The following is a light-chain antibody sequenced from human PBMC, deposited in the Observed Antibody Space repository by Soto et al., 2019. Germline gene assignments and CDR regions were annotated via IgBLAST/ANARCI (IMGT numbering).Light chain of an antibody. CDR3: QQCDDFIT. CDR2: EAS. CDR1: QYIKNY. Sequence: DIQMTQSPSSLSASVGDRVTITCQASQYIKNYLNWYQQKPVKAPKLLIYEASNLETGVPSRFSGSGSGRSFTFSISSLQPEDIATYYCQQCDDFITFGGGTRIEIK. V-gene: IGKV1-33*01. J-gene: IGKJ4*01.